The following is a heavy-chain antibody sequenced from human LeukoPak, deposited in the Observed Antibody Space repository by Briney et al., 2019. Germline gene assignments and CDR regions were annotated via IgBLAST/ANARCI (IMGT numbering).Heavy chain of an antibody. Sequence: GGSLRLSCVSSGFISSNYWMNWVRQAPGKGLEWVANIKQDGSETYYVDAVKGRFTISRDNARNSLSLQMNSLRDEDTAVYFCAGGTGWLIDHWGQGTLVAVSS. J-gene: IGHJ4*02. CDR2: IKQDGSET. D-gene: IGHD6-19*01. V-gene: IGHV3-7*04. CDR1: GFISSNYW. CDR3: AGGTGWLIDH.